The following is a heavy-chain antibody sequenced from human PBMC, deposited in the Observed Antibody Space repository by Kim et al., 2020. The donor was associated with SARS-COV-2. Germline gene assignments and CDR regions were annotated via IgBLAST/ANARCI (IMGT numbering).Heavy chain of an antibody. D-gene: IGHD2-15*01. CDR3: ATETHFSGGGHYLVYNDR. CDR1: GFTFSNYA. CDR2: VGTSGSDT. J-gene: IGHJ5*02. Sequence: GGSLRLSCVASGFTFSNYAMGWVRQAPGRGLEWVSAVGTSGSDTYYAASVKGRFTVSRDNSKNTLYLQMNSLRAEDTAFYYCATETHFSGGGHYLVYNDRWGQGTLVTVSS. V-gene: IGHV3-23*01.